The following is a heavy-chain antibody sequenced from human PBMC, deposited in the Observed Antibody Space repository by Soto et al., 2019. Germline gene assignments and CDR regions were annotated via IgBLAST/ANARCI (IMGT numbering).Heavy chain of an antibody. D-gene: IGHD3-10*01. V-gene: IGHV3-30-3*01. J-gene: IGHJ4*02. CDR3: ASTLIRGVITTYFDY. CDR2: ISYDGSDK. Sequence: QVQLVESGRGVVQPGRSLRLSCAASGFTFSIYAMHWVRQAPGKGLEWVAVISYDGSDKYYADSVKGRFTISRDNSKNTLYLQMNSLRVEDTAVYYCASTLIRGVITTYFDYWGQGTLVTVSS. CDR1: GFTFSIYA.